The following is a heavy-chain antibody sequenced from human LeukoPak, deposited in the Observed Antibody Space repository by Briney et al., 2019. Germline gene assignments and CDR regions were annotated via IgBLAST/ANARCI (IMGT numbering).Heavy chain of an antibody. CDR2: IIQDGSQI. J-gene: IGHJ4*02. D-gene: IGHD3-16*01. Sequence: PGGSLRLSCAASGFTFSDYWMTWVRQAPGKGLEWVANIIQDGSQIYYVGSVNGRFTISRDNARSSLSLQMNTLRADDTAVYYCARVARFVTAWHGVWEYWGQGTLVTVSP. CDR3: ARVARFVTAWHGVWEY. V-gene: IGHV3-7*05. CDR1: GFTFSDYW.